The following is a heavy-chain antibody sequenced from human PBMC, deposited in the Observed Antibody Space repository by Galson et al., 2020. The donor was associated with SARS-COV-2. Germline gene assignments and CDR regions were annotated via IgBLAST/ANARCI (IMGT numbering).Heavy chain of an antibody. V-gene: IGHV3-33*01. J-gene: IGHJ4*02. CDR2: IWYDGSNK. Sequence: QLGESLKISCAASGFTFSSYGIHWVRQAPGKGLEWVAVIWYDGSNKYYADSVKGRFTISRDNSKNTLYLQMNSLRAEDTAVYYCARDGIVGIAAAGFDYCGQGTLVTVSS. CDR1: GFTFSSYG. D-gene: IGHD6-13*01. CDR3: ARDGIVGIAAAGFDY.